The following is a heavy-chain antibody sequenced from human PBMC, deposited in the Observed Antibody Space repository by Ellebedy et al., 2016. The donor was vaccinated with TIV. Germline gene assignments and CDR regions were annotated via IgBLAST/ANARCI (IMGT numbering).Heavy chain of an antibody. J-gene: IGHJ4*02. CDR3: ARDRDGTSFDY. CDR1: GLTVRSNY. D-gene: IGHD1-7*01. Sequence: PGGSLRLSCAASGLTVRSNYMSWVRQAPGKGLEWVSLIYSGDRTSYADSVRGRFTVSSDISKNTLYLQMNNLRVEDTAVYYCARDRDGTSFDYWGQGTLVTVSP. V-gene: IGHV3-53*01. CDR2: IYSGDRT.